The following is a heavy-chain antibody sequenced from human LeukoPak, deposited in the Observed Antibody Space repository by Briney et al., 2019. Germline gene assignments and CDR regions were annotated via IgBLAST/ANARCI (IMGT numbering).Heavy chain of an antibody. D-gene: IGHD6-13*01. CDR3: AREVAAAGIDY. J-gene: IGHJ4*02. CDR2: INPNSGGT. Sequence: ASVKVSCKASGYTFTGYYMHWVRQAPGQWLEWMGWINPNSGGTNYAQKFQGWVTMTRDTSISTAYMELSRLRSDDAAVYYCAREVAAAGIDYWGQGTLVTVSS. V-gene: IGHV1-2*04. CDR1: GYTFTGYY.